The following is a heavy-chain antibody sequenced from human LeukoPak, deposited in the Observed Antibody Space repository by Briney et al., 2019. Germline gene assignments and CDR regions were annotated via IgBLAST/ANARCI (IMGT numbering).Heavy chain of an antibody. CDR3: TRSTNLEAFDI. D-gene: IGHD2-8*01. CDR1: GGSVSSGSYY. CDR2: IYYSGNT. J-gene: IGHJ3*02. V-gene: IGHV4-61*01. Sequence: SETLSLTCTVSGGSVSSGSYYWSWIRQPPGKGLEWIGYIYYSGNTNYNPSLKSRVTVSVDTSKNQCSLKLSSVTTADTAVYYCTRSTNLEAFDIWGQGTMVTVSS.